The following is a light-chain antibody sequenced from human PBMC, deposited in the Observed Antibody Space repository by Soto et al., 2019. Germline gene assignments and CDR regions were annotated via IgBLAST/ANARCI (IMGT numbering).Light chain of an antibody. J-gene: IGLJ1*01. CDR1: SSNIGSYP. V-gene: IGLV1-47*02. Sequence: QSVLTQSPSASGTPGQRVTISCYGSSSNIGSYPVYWYQQLPGTAPKLLINSDDQRPSGVPDRFSASKSGTSASLAISGLRSQDEAHYYSAAWDESLSGHVFGAGTKVTV. CDR2: SDD. CDR3: AAWDESLSGHV.